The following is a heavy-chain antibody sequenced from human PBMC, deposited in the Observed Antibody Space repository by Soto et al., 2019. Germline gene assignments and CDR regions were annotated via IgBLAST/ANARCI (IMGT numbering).Heavy chain of an antibody. J-gene: IGHJ4*02. CDR2: TYFSGST. V-gene: IGHV4-39*01. Sequence: QLQLQQSGPGLVKPSETLSLTCTVSGASIISSSYYWAWIRQPPGKGLEWIGATYFSGSTYYNPSLKGRLTISVDTSRNQLSVKVTSVTAADTALYYCARVLSESFVDHWGQGTLVTVSS. D-gene: IGHD1-26*01. CDR3: ARVLSESFVDH. CDR1: GASIISSSYY.